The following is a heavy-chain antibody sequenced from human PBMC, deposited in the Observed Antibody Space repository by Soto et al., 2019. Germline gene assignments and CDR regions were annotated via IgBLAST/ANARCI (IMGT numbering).Heavy chain of an antibody. J-gene: IGHJ6*02. V-gene: IGHV3-15*01. D-gene: IGHD1-26*01. CDR1: GFTFSNAW. CDR3: TTSPMVGATTGYYYYGMDV. Sequence: LRLSCAASGFTFSNAWMSWVRQAPGKGLEWVGRIKSKTDGGTTDYAAPVKGRFTISRDDSKNTLYLQMNSLKTEDTAVYYCTTSPMVGATTGYYYYGMDVWGQGTTVTVSS. CDR2: IKSKTDGGTT.